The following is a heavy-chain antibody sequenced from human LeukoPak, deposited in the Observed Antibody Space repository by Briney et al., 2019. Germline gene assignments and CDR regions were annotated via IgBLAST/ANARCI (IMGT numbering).Heavy chain of an antibody. D-gene: IGHD3-3*01. Sequence: GGSLRLSCAASGFTFSSYGMHWVRQAPGKGLEWVAFIRYDGSNKYYADSVKGRFTISRDNSKNSLYLQMNSLRAEDTAVYYCARDTSGRTIFGVVPDYWGQGTLVTVSS. V-gene: IGHV3-30*02. CDR1: GFTFSSYG. CDR2: IRYDGSNK. J-gene: IGHJ4*02. CDR3: ARDTSGRTIFGVVPDY.